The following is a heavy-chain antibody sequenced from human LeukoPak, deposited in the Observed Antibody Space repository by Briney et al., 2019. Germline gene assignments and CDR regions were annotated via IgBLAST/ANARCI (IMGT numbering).Heavy chain of an antibody. Sequence: PSETLSLTCTVSGGSISSYYWSWIRQPPGKGLEWIGYIYYSGSTNYNPSLKSRVTISVDTSKNQFSLKLSSVTAADAAVYYCARGTFRYYYDSSGYYYDYWGQGTLVTVSS. V-gene: IGHV4-59*01. CDR1: GGSISSYY. CDR3: ARGTFRYYYDSSGYYYDY. D-gene: IGHD3-22*01. J-gene: IGHJ4*02. CDR2: IYYSGST.